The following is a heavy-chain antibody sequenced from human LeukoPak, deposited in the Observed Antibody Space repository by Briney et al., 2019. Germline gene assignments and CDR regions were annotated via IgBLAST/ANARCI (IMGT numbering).Heavy chain of an antibody. D-gene: IGHD3-10*01. Sequence: GGSLRLSCAASGFTFSSSWMHWVRQAPGKGLVWVSRISSDGSSTNYADSVKGRLTISRDNAKNTLYLQMNSLRVEDTAVYYCVREAALIRGFDSWGQGTLVTVSS. J-gene: IGHJ4*02. CDR1: GFTFSSSW. V-gene: IGHV3-74*01. CDR3: VREAALIRGFDS. CDR2: ISSDGSST.